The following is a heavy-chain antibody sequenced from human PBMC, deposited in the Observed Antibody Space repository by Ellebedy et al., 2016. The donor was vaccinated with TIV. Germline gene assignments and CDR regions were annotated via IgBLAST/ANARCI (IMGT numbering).Heavy chain of an antibody. V-gene: IGHV1-3*01. CDR1: GYTFTSYA. CDR2: INAGKGNT. CDR3: ARGVYSMGNFDY. Sequence: AASVKVSCKASGYTFTSYAMHWVRQAPGQRLEWMGCINAGKGNTKYSQKFQGRVTITRDTSASTAYMELSSLRSEDTAVYYCARGVYSMGNFDYWGQGTLVTVSS. J-gene: IGHJ4*02. D-gene: IGHD2-8*01.